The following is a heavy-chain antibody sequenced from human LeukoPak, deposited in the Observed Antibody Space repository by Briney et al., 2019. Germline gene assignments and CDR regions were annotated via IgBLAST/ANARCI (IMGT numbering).Heavy chain of an antibody. CDR2: ISYDGSNK. D-gene: IGHD2-8*01. J-gene: IGHJ4*02. Sequence: GGSLRLSCAASGFTFSSYAMDWVRQAPGKGLEWVAVISYDGSNKYHADSVKGRFTVSRDNSKNTLYLQMNSLRGEDTAVYYCARGEVMADKGFDYWGQGTLVSVSS. CDR1: GFTFSSYA. V-gene: IGHV3-30-3*01. CDR3: ARGEVMADKGFDY.